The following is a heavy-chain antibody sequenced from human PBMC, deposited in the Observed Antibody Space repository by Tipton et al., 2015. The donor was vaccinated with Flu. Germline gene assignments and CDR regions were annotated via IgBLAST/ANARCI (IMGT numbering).Heavy chain of an antibody. V-gene: IGHV3-33*01. D-gene: IGHD3-22*01. CDR1: GFTFSSYG. CDR3: ARDLRGYYYDSSGPEGI. CDR2: IWYDGSNK. Sequence: SLRLSCAASGFTFSSYGMHWVRQAPGKGLEWVAVIWYDGSNKYYADSVKGRFTISRDNSKNTLYLQMNSLRAEDTAVYYCARDLRGYYYDSSGPEGIWGQGGMVTVSS. J-gene: IGHJ3*02.